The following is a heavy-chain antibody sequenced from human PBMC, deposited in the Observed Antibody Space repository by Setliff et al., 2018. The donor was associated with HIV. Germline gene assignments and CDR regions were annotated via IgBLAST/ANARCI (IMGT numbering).Heavy chain of an antibody. CDR3: ARGRYVFDV. CDR2: IYPADSDT. J-gene: IGHJ3*01. Sequence: PGESLKISCKVSGYSFANYWIGWVRQMPGRSLEWMGIIYPADSDTKYSPSFQGQVIISADKSISTAYLQWGSLKASDTAMYYCARGRYVFDVWGQGTMVTVSS. V-gene: IGHV5-51*01. CDR1: GYSFANYW. D-gene: IGHD4-17*01.